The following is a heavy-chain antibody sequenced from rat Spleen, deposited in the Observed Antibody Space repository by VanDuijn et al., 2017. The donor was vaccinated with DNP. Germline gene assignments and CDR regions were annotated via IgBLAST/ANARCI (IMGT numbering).Heavy chain of an antibody. Sequence: EVQLVESGGGLVQPGNSLKLSCAASGFTFSDYAMAWVRQSPKKGLEWVATINYDGTRTYYRDSVKGRFTISRDNAKSSLYLQMNSLKSEDTATYYCAKNSGYYFDYWGQGVMVTVSS. D-gene: IGHD4-3*01. J-gene: IGHJ2*01. V-gene: IGHV5S10*01. CDR3: AKNSGYYFDY. CDR1: GFTFSDYA. CDR2: INYDGTRT.